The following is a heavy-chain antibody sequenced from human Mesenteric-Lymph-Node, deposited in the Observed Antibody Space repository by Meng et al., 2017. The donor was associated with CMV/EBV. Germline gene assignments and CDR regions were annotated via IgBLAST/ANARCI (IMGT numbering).Heavy chain of an antibody. J-gene: IGHJ4*02. D-gene: IGHD3-10*01. CDR3: ARRSSHFNY. Sequence: SETLSLTCTVSGGSITSYYWTWIRQPPGKGLEWVGYIHYSGSTRYNPSLKSRVAISVDTSKNQFSLKLSSVTTADTAVYFCARRSSHFNYWGQGKLVTVSS. CDR1: GGSITSYY. CDR2: IHYSGST. V-gene: IGHV4-59*08.